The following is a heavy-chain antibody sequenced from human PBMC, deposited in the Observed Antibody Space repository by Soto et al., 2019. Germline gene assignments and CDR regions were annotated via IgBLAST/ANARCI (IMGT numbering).Heavy chain of an antibody. CDR2: IWYDGSNK. CDR3: ARVGITSGFDY. CDR1: GFTFSSYG. V-gene: IGHV3-33*01. J-gene: IGHJ4*02. Sequence: QVQLVESGGGVVQPGRSLRLSCAASGFTFSSYGMHWVRQAPGKGLEWVAVIWYDGSNKYYADSVKGRFTISRDNSKNTLYLQMNSRRAEDTAVYYCARVGITSGFDYWGQGTLVTVSS. D-gene: IGHD1-20*01.